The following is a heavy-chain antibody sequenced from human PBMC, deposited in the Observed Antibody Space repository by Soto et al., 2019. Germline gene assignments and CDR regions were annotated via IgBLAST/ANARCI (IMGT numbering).Heavy chain of an antibody. D-gene: IGHD4-17*01. Sequence: QVQLVESGGGVVQPGRSLRLSCAASGFTFSSYGMRWVRQAPGKGLEWVAVIWYDGSNKYYADSVKGRFTISRDNSKNTLYLQMNSLRAEDTAVYYCARDRRANDYFAFDIWGQGTMVTVSS. J-gene: IGHJ3*02. V-gene: IGHV3-33*01. CDR3: ARDRRANDYFAFDI. CDR1: GFTFSSYG. CDR2: IWYDGSNK.